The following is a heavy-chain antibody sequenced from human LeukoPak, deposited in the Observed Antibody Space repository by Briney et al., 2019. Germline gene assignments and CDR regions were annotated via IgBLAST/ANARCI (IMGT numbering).Heavy chain of an antibody. D-gene: IGHD3-22*01. J-gene: IGHJ5*02. CDR2: INPNSGGT. V-gene: IGHV1-2*06. CDR1: GYTFTGYY. CDR3: ARDQGPYYYDSSGSGFDP. Sequence: ASVKVSCKASGYTFTGYYMHWVRQAPGQGLEWMGRINPNSGGTNYAQKFQGRVTMTRDTSISTAYMELRSLRSDDTAVYYCARDQGPYYYDSSGSGFDPWGRGTLVTVSS.